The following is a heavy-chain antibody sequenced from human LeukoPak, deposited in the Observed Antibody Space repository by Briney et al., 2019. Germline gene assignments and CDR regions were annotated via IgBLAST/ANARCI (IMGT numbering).Heavy chain of an antibody. CDR2: IISSSSTI. V-gene: IGHV3-48*01. CDR1: GFTFSTYS. J-gene: IGHJ4*02. CDR3: ARGSTYYDSSGQVPFDY. D-gene: IGHD3-22*01. Sequence: GGSLTLSCAASGFTFSTYSMNWVRQAPGKGREWVSYIISSSSTIYYADSVKGRFTISRDNDKTSLYLQMNNLRAEDTAVYYCARGSTYYDSSGQVPFDYWGQGTLVTVSS.